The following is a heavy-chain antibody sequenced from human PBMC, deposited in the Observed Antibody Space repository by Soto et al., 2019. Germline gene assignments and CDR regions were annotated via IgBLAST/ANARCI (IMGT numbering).Heavy chain of an antibody. Sequence: QVQLQESGPGLVKPSETLSLTCTVSGGSIRDYFWTWIRQPPGKGLEWIGYIYYSGRTNYNPSLKSRVSISVDTSKNHFSLQLRSVTAADTAVYYRARVGGDDFGDSGGFDYWGQGTLVTVSS. CDR1: GGSIRDYF. CDR3: ARVGGDDFGDSGGFDY. D-gene: IGHD4-17*01. CDR2: IYYSGRT. J-gene: IGHJ4*02. V-gene: IGHV4-59*01.